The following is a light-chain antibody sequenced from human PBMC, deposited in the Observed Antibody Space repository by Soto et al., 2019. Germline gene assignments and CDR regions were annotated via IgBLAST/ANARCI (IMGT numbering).Light chain of an antibody. V-gene: IGLV1-47*02. Sequence: QSVLTQPPSTSGTPGQGVTISCSGGSSNIGSNYVYWYQQLPGTAPKLLIYNNNQRPSGVPDRFSASKSGTSASLAIRGLRSDDEADYYCSSWDGSLSAYVFGPGTNLTVL. CDR2: NNN. CDR1: SSNIGSNY. J-gene: IGLJ1*01. CDR3: SSWDGSLSAYV.